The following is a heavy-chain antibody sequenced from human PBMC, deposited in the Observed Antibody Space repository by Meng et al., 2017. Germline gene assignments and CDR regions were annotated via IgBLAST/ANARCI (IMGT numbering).Heavy chain of an antibody. J-gene: IGHJ4*02. CDR2: INAYNGYT. CDR1: AHTLSSDG. Sequence: QGKLVQSGAGVKKPGASVKVPCNASAHTLSSDGFAWVRQAPGQGLEWMGWINAYNGYTDYAQKFLGRVTLTTDTSTNTDYMELRSLTSDDTAVYYCATRGNPYLDCWGQGTLVTVSS. V-gene: IGHV1-18*01. CDR3: ATRGNPYLDC.